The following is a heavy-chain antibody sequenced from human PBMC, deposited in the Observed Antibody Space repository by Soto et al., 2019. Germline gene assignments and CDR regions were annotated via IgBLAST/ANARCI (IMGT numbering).Heavy chain of an antibody. CDR1: GGTFSSYA. CDR2: IIPIFGTA. CDR3: ARKGRRDGYNDY. Sequence: QVQLVQSGAEVKKPGSSVKVSCKASGGTFSSYAISWVRQAPGQGLEWMGGIIPIFGTANYAQKFQGRATINADESTSKAYMELSSVRSEDTAVYYCARKGRRDGYNDYWGQGTLVAVSS. V-gene: IGHV1-69*01. D-gene: IGHD5-12*01. J-gene: IGHJ4*02.